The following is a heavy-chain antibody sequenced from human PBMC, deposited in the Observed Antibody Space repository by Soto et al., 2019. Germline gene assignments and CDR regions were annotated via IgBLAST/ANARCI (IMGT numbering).Heavy chain of an antibody. J-gene: IGHJ4*02. Sequence: EVQLLQSGGGLVQPGGSLRLSCAASGFTFSNYVMSWVRQAPGKGLEWVSGISTSGDNTYYADSVKGRIAISRDNSKSTLYLQMTGLRVEDTAVYYCAHWAGVSRKTWWGPFDYWGQGTLVTVSS. CDR2: ISTSGDNT. CDR3: AHWAGVSRKTWWGPFDY. D-gene: IGHD6-19*01. V-gene: IGHV3-23*01. CDR1: GFTFSNYV.